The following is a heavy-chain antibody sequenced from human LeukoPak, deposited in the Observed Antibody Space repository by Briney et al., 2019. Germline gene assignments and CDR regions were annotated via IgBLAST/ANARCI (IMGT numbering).Heavy chain of an antibody. V-gene: IGHV3-7*01. D-gene: IGHD3-3*01. CDR2: INQDGSEK. CDR3: ARETTGYDLDH. CDR1: GINFHDYW. J-gene: IGHJ4*02. Sequence: PGGSLRLSCAVSGINFHDYWMTWVRQAPGKGLEWVANINQDGSEKNFVGSVEGRFTISRDNAMNSVFLDMKSLRVEDTAVYYCARETTGYDLDHWGQGALVIVSS.